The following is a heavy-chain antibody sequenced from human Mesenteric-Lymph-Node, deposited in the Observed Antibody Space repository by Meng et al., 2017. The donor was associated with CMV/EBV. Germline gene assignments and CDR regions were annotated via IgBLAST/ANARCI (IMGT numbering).Heavy chain of an antibody. Sequence: CKASGYNFTGYYMHWVRQAPGQGLEGMGWINPNSGGTNYAQKFQGRVTMTRDTSISTAYMELSRLRSDDTAVYYCARIGVAAADVDYWGQGTLVTVSS. D-gene: IGHD6-13*01. V-gene: IGHV1-2*02. CDR2: INPNSGGT. CDR3: ARIGVAAADVDY. CDR1: GYNFTGYY. J-gene: IGHJ4*02.